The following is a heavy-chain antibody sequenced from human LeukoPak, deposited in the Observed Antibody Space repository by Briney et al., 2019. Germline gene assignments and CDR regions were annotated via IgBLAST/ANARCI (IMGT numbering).Heavy chain of an antibody. CDR2: LSGSGTTA. V-gene: IGHV3-23*01. CDR3: AKGGGDTPYYYFYMDV. D-gene: IGHD2-21*02. Sequence: GGSLRLSCTASGFTFSRYAMSWVRQAPGKGLEWVSVLSGSGTTAHYADSVKGRFTISRDNSRNAVFLEMNSLRLEDTAVYYCAKGGGDTPYYYFYMDVWGKGRTVTVSS. CDR1: GFTFSRYA. J-gene: IGHJ6*03.